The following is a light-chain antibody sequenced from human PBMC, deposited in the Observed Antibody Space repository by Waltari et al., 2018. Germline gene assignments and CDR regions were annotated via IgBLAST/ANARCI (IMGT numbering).Light chain of an antibody. CDR3: CSYAGSYTSHVV. Sequence: QSALTQPRSVSGSPGQSVTISCTGTSRDVGGYNYVSWYQQHPGKAPKLMIYDVSKRPSGVPDRFSGSKSGNTASLTISGLQAEDEADYYCCSYAGSYTSHVVFGGGTKLTVL. CDR2: DVS. J-gene: IGLJ2*01. V-gene: IGLV2-11*01. CDR1: SRDVGGYNY.